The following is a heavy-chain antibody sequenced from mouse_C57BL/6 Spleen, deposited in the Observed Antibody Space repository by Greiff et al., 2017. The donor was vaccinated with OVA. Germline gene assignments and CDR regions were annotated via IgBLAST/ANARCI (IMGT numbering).Heavy chain of an antibody. CDR2: IDPSDSYT. D-gene: IGHD1-1*01. V-gene: IGHV1-50*01. Sequence: QVQLQQSGAELVKPGASVKLSCKASGYTFTSYWMQWVKQRPGQGLEWIGEIDPSDSYTNYNQKFKGKATLTVDTSSSTAYMQLSSLTSEDSAVYYCARSRSSYEAMDYWGQGTSVTVSS. CDR1: GYTFTSYW. J-gene: IGHJ4*01. CDR3: ARSRSSYEAMDY.